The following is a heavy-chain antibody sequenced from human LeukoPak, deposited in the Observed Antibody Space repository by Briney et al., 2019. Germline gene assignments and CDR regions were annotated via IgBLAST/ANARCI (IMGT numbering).Heavy chain of an antibody. CDR2: IYHSGST. CDR1: GYSISSGYY. Sequence: SETLSLTCTVSGYSISSGYYWGWIRQPPGKGLEWIGSIYHSGSTYYNPSLKSRVTISVDTSKNQFSLKLSSVTAADTAVYYCARQRYYGSGSYFTLYYYYYMDVWGKGTTVTISS. V-gene: IGHV4-38-2*02. CDR3: ARQRYYGSGSYFTLYYYYYMDV. D-gene: IGHD3-10*01. J-gene: IGHJ6*03.